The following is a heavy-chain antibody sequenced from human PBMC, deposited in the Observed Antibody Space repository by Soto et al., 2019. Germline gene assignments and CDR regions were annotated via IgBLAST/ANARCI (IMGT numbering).Heavy chain of an antibody. Sequence: QVQLQESGPGLVKPSGTLSLTCAVSGGSISSSNWWSWVRQPPGKGLEWIGEIYHSGSTNYNPSLKSRVTISVDKSKNQFSLKLSSVTAADTAVYYCARGVVVVPAAMNNWFDPWGQGTLVTVSS. V-gene: IGHV4-4*02. CDR3: ARGVVVVPAAMNNWFDP. CDR1: GGSISSSNW. D-gene: IGHD2-2*01. CDR2: IYHSGST. J-gene: IGHJ5*02.